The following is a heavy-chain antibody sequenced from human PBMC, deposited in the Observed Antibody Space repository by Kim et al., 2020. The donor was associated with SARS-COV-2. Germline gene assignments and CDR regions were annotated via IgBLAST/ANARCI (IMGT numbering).Heavy chain of an antibody. CDR3: ARGTFASGVDL. CDR1: GFTFSSYW. V-gene: IGHV3-74*01. Sequence: GGSLRLSCAASGFTFSSYWVNWVRQAPGKGLLWVSRLNGDGSDTNYVDSVKGRFTISRDNAKKTLYLEMKSLRVDDTAVYYCARGTFASGVDLWGQGTTVTVSS. J-gene: IGHJ6*02. CDR2: LNGDGSDT.